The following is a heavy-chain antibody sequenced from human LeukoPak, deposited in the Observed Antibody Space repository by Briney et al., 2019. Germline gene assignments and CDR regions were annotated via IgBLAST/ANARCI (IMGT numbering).Heavy chain of an antibody. J-gene: IGHJ6*01. D-gene: IGHD1-26*01. CDR2: IRGVANVI. CDR3: ARGGAHGMDV. Sequence: GGSLRLSCAAYGSTFSDYYMAWIRQVPGKGLGWVSYIRGVANVIYYADSVKDRFTISRDNAKSSVYLQMNSLRIKDTALYYCARGGAHGMDVWGQGTTVTVSS. V-gene: IGHV3-11*01. CDR1: GSTFSDYY.